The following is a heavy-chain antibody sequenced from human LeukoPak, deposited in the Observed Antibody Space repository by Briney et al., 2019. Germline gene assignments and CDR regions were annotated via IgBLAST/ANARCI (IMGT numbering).Heavy chain of an antibody. CDR1: GGSFSGYY. CDR2: INHSGST. D-gene: IGHD6-13*01. CDR3: ARGGRSSWYRGWFDP. Sequence: PSETLSLTCAVYGGSFSGYYWSWIRQPPGKGLDWIGEINHSGSTNYNPSLKSRVTISVDTSKNQFSLKLSSVTAADTAVYYCARGGRSSWYRGWFDPWGQGTLVTVSS. V-gene: IGHV4-34*01. J-gene: IGHJ5*02.